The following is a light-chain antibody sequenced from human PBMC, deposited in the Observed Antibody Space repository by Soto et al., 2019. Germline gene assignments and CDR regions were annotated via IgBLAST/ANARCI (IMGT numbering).Light chain of an antibody. CDR1: QTISNY. CDR2: AAS. J-gene: IGKJ4*01. Sequence: DIPMTQSPSSLSASVGDSVTITCRASQTISNYLNWYQQKQGKAPKLLIYAASSLHSGVPSRFSGSGSGTEFTLTISRLQPEDFATYYCQQSYSTPLTFGGGTKVEIK. CDR3: QQSYSTPLT. V-gene: IGKV1-39*01.